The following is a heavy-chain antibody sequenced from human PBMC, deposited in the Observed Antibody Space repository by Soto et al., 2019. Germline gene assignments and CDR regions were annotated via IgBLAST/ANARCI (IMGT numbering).Heavy chain of an antibody. Sequence: ASLLVISKTCSYNSTASYMHSLRQELGQGLEWMGWIKSNSCGTNYAMKFPGWVTKTRATSISTAYTELSRLRSDDTTVYYCARFLTEQQLDYGMDVWGQGTTATVS. CDR3: ARFLTEQQLDYGMDV. J-gene: IGHJ6*02. V-gene: IGHV1-2*04. D-gene: IGHD6-13*01. CDR2: IKSNSCGT. CDR1: SYNSTASY.